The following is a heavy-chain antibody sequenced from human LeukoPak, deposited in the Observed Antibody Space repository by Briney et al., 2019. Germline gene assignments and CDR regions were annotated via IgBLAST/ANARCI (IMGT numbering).Heavy chain of an antibody. Sequence: GGSLRLSCAASGFTFSNYWMHWVRQAPGKGLVWVSRINSDGSSTTYADSVKGRFTISRDNAKNSLYLQMNSLRAEDTALYYCAKENYGGDDVGYVDYWGQGTLVAVSS. CDR2: INSDGSST. CDR1: GFTFSNYW. D-gene: IGHD4-23*01. CDR3: AKENYGGDDVGYVDY. V-gene: IGHV3-74*01. J-gene: IGHJ4*02.